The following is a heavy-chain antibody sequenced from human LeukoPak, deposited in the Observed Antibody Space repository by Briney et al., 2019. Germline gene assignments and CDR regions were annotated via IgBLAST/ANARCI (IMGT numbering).Heavy chain of an antibody. D-gene: IGHD3-22*01. CDR2: IYHSGST. CDR3: ASSLYYYDSSGPDI. V-gene: IGHV4-39*07. J-gene: IGHJ3*02. CDR1: GGSISSSSYY. Sequence: NPSETLSLTCTVSGGSISSSSYYWGWIRQPPGKGLEWIGSIYHSGSTYYNPSLKSRVTISVDTSKNQFSLKLSSVTAADTAVYYCASSLYYYDSSGPDIWGQGTMVTVSS.